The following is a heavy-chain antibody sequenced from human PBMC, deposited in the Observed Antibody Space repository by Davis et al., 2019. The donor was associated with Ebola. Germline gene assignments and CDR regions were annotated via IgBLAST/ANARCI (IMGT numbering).Heavy chain of an antibody. J-gene: IGHJ6*02. CDR3: ARGDQYYYYYYGMDV. CDR1: GFTFSSYG. Sequence: GESLKISCAASGFTFSSYGMHWVRQAPGKGLEWVAVIWYDGSNKYYADSVKGRFTISRDNSKNTPYLQMNSLRAEDTAVYYCARGDQYYYYYYGMDVWGQGTTVTVSS. V-gene: IGHV3-33*08. CDR2: IWYDGSNK.